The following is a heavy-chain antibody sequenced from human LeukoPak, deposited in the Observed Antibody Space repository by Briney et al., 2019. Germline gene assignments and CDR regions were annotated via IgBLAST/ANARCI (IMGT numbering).Heavy chain of an antibody. CDR2: ISSSSSYI. CDR1: GFTFSSYS. CDR3: TRDRGWQQFDY. V-gene: IGHV3-21*01. D-gene: IGHD5-24*01. Sequence: GGSLRLSCAASGFTFSSYSMNWVRQAPGKGLEWVSSISSSSSYIYYADSVKGRFTISRDNAKNSLYLQMSSLRDDDTAVYYCTRDRGWQQFDYWGQGTLVTVSS. J-gene: IGHJ4*02.